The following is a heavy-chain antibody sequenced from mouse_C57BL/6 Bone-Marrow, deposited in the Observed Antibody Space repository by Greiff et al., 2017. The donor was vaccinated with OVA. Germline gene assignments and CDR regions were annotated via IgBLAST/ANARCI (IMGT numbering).Heavy chain of an antibody. CDR3: ARDGILSYWYFDV. J-gene: IGHJ1*03. Sequence: DVHLVESEGGLVQPGSSMKLSCTASGFTFSDYYMAWVRQVPEKGLEWVANINYDGSSTYYLDSLKSRFIISRDNAKNILYLQMSSLKSEDTATYYCARDGILSYWYFDVWGTGTTVTVSS. CDR1: GFTFSDYY. V-gene: IGHV5-16*01. CDR2: INYDGSST. D-gene: IGHD4-1*01.